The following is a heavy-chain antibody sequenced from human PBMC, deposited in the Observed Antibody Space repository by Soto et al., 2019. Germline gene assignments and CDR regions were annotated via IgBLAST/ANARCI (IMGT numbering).Heavy chain of an antibody. Sequence: QVQLVQSGAEVEKAGSSVKVSCKASGGTLSSYAISWVRQAPGQGLEWMAGIIPIFGTANYAQKFQGRVTITADESTSTAYMELSSLRSEDTAVYYCARVGTYGSGSYYNVYYYGMDVWGQGTTVTVSS. V-gene: IGHV1-69*01. D-gene: IGHD3-10*01. CDR2: IIPIFGTA. CDR3: ARVGTYGSGSYYNVYYYGMDV. J-gene: IGHJ6*02. CDR1: GGTLSSYA.